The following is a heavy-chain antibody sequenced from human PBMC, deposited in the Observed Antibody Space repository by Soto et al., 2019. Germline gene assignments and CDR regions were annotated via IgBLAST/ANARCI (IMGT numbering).Heavy chain of an antibody. D-gene: IGHD3-16*01. CDR3: ARIRGLGEVSPYFDH. V-gene: IGHV4-59*01. CDR2: ISYSGTT. J-gene: IGHJ4*02. CDR1: RGSISNYF. Sequence: SETLSLPCTVSRGSISNYFWTWIRQPPWRGLEWIGYISYSGTTNYNASLKSRVTISVDTPANQFSLRVRSVTAADTAVYYCARIRGLGEVSPYFDHWAQGARVTVSS.